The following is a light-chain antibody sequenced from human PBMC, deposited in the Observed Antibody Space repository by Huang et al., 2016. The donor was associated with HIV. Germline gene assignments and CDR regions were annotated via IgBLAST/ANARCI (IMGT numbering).Light chain of an antibody. V-gene: IGKV3-11*01. CDR2: DAS. J-gene: IGKJ1*01. CDR1: HSISSN. Sequence: EIVLTQSPVTLSLSPGERATLSCRASHSISSNLAWFQQKPGLAPRLLIFDASNRATCIPARFSGSGSGTDFALTISSLEPEDFAVYYCQQRSDWPWTFGQGTKVEIK. CDR3: QQRSDWPWT.